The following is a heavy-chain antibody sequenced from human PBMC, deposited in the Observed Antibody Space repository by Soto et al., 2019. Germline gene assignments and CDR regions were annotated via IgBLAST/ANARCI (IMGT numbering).Heavy chain of an antibody. D-gene: IGHD3-10*01. CDR1: GGAISRYY. J-gene: IGHJ6*02. CDR2: MYHSGIT. Sequence: SETLSLTCNVSGGAISRYYWTWIRQPPGKGLEWIGYMYHSGITNHNPSLQSRVTISVDTSKNQFSLRLRSVTAADTAVYYCARDRESYCPSDTGMDVWGQGSTVNVSS. CDR3: ARDRESYCPSDTGMDV. V-gene: IGHV4-59*01.